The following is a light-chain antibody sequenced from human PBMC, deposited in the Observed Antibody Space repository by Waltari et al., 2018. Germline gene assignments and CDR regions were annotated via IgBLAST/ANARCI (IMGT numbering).Light chain of an antibody. V-gene: IGKV3-11*01. Sequence: EIVLTQSPAILSLSPGDRATLSCRASESVADSLAGYQQKPGQSPRLLIYDASHRATGIPARCSASGTGTDFTLVISSLESEDFAVYVCQQRYTWPRTFGQGAKVEIK. CDR2: DAS. CDR3: QQRYTWPRT. J-gene: IGKJ1*01. CDR1: ESVADS.